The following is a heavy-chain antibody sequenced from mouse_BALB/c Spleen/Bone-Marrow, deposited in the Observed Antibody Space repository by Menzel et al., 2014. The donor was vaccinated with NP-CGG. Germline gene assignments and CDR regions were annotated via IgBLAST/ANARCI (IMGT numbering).Heavy chain of an antibody. CDR2: INPSNGRT. J-gene: IGHJ4*01. CDR1: GYTFTSYW. V-gene: IGHV1S81*02. Sequence: VQLQQSGAELVKPGASVKLSYKASGYTFTSYWMHWVKQRPGQGLEWIGEINPSNGRTNYNEKFKSKATLTVDKSSSTAYMQLSSLTSEDSAVYYCAREGNYYGSIAMDYWGQGTSVTVSS. CDR3: AREGNYYGSIAMDY. D-gene: IGHD1-1*01.